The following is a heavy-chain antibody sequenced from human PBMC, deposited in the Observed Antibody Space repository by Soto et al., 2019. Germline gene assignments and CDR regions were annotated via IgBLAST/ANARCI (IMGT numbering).Heavy chain of an antibody. V-gene: IGHV1-69*02. J-gene: IGHJ4*02. CDR3: ASDNLENPYFDY. CDR2: IIPILGIA. D-gene: IGHD1-1*01. CDR1: GGTFSSYT. Sequence: QVQLVQSGAEVKKPGSSVKVSCKASGGTFSSYTISWVRQAPGQGLEWMGRIIPILGIANYAQKFQGRVTITADKPRSTAYEELSSLRSEDTAVYYCASDNLENPYFDYWGQGTLVTVSS.